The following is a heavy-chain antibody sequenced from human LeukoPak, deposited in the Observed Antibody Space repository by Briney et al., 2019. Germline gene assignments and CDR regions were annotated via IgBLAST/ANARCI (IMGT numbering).Heavy chain of an antibody. Sequence: PGGSLRLSCAASGFTFSSYWMSWVRQAPGKGLEWVAHIKQDGSEKYYVDSVKGRFTISRDNAKNSLYLQMNSLRAEDTAVYYCARDKRSIAAAYAGVYWGQGTLVTVSP. J-gene: IGHJ4*02. CDR3: ARDKRSIAAAYAGVY. D-gene: IGHD6-13*01. CDR1: GFTFSSYW. V-gene: IGHV3-7*01. CDR2: IKQDGSEK.